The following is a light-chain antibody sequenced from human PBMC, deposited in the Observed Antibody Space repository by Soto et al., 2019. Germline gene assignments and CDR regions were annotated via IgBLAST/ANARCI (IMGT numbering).Light chain of an antibody. Sequence: EIVLTQSPGTLSLSPGERATLSCRASQSVSSSYLAWYQQKPGQGPRLLIYGASSRATGIPDRFSGSGSGTDFTLTITRLEAEDFAMYYCQRYDSLRTFGQGTKVDIK. CDR3: QRYDSLRT. CDR1: QSVSSSY. J-gene: IGKJ1*01. V-gene: IGKV3-20*01. CDR2: GAS.